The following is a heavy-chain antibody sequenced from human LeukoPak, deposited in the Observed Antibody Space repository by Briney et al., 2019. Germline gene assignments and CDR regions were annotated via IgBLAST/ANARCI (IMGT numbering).Heavy chain of an antibody. CDR2: IRYDGSNK. Sequence: GGSLRLSCAASGFTFSSYGMHWVRQAPGKGLEWVAFIRYDGSNKYYADSVKGRFTISRDNSKNTLYLQMSSLRAEDTAVYYCAKDQGSSWFGRTDYWGQGTLVTVSS. CDR3: AKDQGSSWFGRTDY. CDR1: GFTFSSYG. V-gene: IGHV3-30*02. J-gene: IGHJ4*02. D-gene: IGHD6-13*01.